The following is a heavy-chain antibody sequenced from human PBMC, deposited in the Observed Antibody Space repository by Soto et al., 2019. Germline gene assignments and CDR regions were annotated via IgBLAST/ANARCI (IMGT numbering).Heavy chain of an antibody. Sequence: QVQLQQWGAGLLKPSETLSLTCAVSGGSFSDFYWTWIRQLPGKGLEWIGEINHIGYTHYNPSLASLADISAATPKSLLALQRSSVAAAHSGAHGGSHCGGVGPGGHWGRGSLVSVSS. CDR3: SHCGGVGPGGH. CDR2: INHIGYT. D-gene: IGHD2-15*01. J-gene: IGHJ4*02. V-gene: IGHV4-34*02. CDR1: GGSFSDFY.